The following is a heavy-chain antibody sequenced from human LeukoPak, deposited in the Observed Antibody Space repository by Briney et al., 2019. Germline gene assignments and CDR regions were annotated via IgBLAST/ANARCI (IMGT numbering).Heavy chain of an antibody. V-gene: IGHV3-30*04. Sequence: GGSLRLSCAASGFTFSSYAMHWVRQAPGKGLEWVAVISYDGSNKYYADSVKGRFTISRDNSKNTLYLQMNSLRAEDTAVYYCARCLPGGSGWFDPWGQGTLVTVSS. CDR3: ARCLPGGSGWFDP. D-gene: IGHD3-16*01. CDR1: GFTFSSYA. J-gene: IGHJ5*02. CDR2: ISYDGSNK.